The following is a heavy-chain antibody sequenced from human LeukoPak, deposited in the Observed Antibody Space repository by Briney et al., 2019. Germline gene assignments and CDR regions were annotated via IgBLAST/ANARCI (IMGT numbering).Heavy chain of an antibody. CDR2: IWYDGSNK. J-gene: IGHJ4*02. D-gene: IGHD6-13*01. CDR3: ARDSRYSSSWTDY. Sequence: GGSLRLSCAASGFTFSSYGMHWVRQAPGKGLEWVAVIWYDGSNKYYADSVKGRFTISRDNSKNTLYLQMYSLRAEDTAVYYCARDSRYSSSWTDYWGQGTLVTVSS. V-gene: IGHV3-33*01. CDR1: GFTFSSYG.